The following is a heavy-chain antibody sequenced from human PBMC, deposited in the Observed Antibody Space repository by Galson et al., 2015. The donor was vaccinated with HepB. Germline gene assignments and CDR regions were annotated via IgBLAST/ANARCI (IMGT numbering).Heavy chain of an antibody. D-gene: IGHD6-19*01. Sequence: SLRLSCAASGFTFSSYDMHWVRQGTGKGLEWVSAINTVGDTFYEDSVKGRFTISRENAKNSLYLHMSSLTAGDPAIFYCARALPGTGWNYIDVWGKGTTAIVSS. V-gene: IGHV3-13*01. J-gene: IGHJ6*03. CDR3: ARALPGTGWNYIDV. CDR2: INTVGDT. CDR1: GFTFSSYD.